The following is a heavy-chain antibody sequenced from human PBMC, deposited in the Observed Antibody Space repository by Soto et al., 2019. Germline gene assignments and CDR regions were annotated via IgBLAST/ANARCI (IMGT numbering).Heavy chain of an antibody. CDR2: IIPIFGTA. J-gene: IGHJ4*02. V-gene: IGHV1-69*13. CDR1: GGTFSSYA. CDR3: ARGFPHDFWSGYSMYYFDY. D-gene: IGHD3-3*01. Sequence: SVKVSCKASGGTFSSYAISWVRQAPGQGLEWMGGIIPIFGTANYAQKFQGRVTITADESTSTAYMELSSLRSEDTAVYYCARGFPHDFWSGYSMYYFDYWGQGTLVTVSS.